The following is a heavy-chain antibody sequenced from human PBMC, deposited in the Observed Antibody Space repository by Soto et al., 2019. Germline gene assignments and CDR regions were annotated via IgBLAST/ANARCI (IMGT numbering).Heavy chain of an antibody. J-gene: IGHJ5*02. CDR3: ARHKSGSDWLDP. D-gene: IGHD2-15*01. V-gene: IGHV4-39*01. Sequence: ETLSLTCTVSGGSISDISYCWGWIRQPPGKGLQWIGCMFYSGATYYNPSLKNRVTLSVDTSNNEFSLKLVSVTAPDTAVYYCARHKSGSDWLDPWGQGALVTVSS. CDR1: GGSISDISYC. CDR2: MFYSGAT.